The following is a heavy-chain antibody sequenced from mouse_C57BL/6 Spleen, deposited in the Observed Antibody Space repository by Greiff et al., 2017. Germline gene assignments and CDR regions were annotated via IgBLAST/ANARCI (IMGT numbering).Heavy chain of an antibody. D-gene: IGHD1-1*01. CDR2: IHPNSGST. J-gene: IGHJ2*01. CDR1: GYTFTSYW. Sequence: QVQLQQPGAELVKPGASVKLSCKASGYTFTSYWMHWVKQRPGQGLEWIGMIHPNSGSTNYNEKFKSKATLTVDKSSSTDYMQLSSLTSEDSAVNYCARSPYYYGSSYLDYWGQGTTLTVSS. V-gene: IGHV1-64*01. CDR3: ARSPYYYGSSYLDY.